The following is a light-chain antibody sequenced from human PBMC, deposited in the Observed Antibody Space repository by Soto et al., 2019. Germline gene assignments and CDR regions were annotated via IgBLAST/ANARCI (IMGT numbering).Light chain of an antibody. CDR1: HDIGNY. J-gene: IGKJ3*01. CDR3: QQYENLPRFI. V-gene: IGKV1-33*01. Sequence: DIQMTQSPSSLSASVGDRVTITCLASHDIGNYLNWYQQKPGKAPKLLIYYASNLETGVSSRFSGSGSGIDFTFTISSLQPEDIATYFCQQYENLPRFIFGPGTKVDIK. CDR2: YAS.